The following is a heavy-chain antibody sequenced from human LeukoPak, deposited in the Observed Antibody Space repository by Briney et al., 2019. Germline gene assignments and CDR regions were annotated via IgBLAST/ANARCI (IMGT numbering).Heavy chain of an antibody. CDR2: IRSKAFGVTT. J-gene: IGHJ4*02. CDR3: TRDTDLDTVLGRGLMFTVLFDF. Sequence: GGSLRLSCTASGFTFGDYAMSWVRQAPGKGLEWVGLIRSKAFGVTTEYAASVKGRFTISRDESKSIAYLQMNSLKTEDTAVYYCTRDTDLDTVLGRGLMFTVLFDFWGQGTLVTVSS. D-gene: IGHD5-18*01. CDR1: GFTFGDYA. V-gene: IGHV3-49*04.